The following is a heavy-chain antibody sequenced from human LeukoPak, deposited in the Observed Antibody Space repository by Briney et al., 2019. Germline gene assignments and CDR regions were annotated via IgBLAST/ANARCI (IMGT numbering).Heavy chain of an antibody. CDR1: GFTFSSYS. CDR3: ARDPTVGEFWDWFHP. D-gene: IGHD3-10*01. V-gene: IGHV3-21*01. J-gene: IGHJ5*02. CDR2: ISSSSSYI. Sequence: GGSLRLSCAASGFTFSSYSMNWVRQAPGKGLEWVSSISSSSSYIYYADSVKGRFTISRDNAKNSLYLQMNSLRAEDTAVYYCARDPTVGEFWDWFHPWGQGTLVTVSS.